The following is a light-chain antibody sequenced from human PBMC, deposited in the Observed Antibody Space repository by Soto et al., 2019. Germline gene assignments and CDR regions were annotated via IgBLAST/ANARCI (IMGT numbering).Light chain of an antibody. CDR1: QGIHNF. J-gene: IGKJ1*01. V-gene: IGKV1-27*01. Sequence: DIQMTQSPSSLSAFVGDSVTMCCGASQGIHNFLAWYQHKPGKAPKLLIFGASTLHSGVPSRFSGSGSGTDFTLTITNLQPEDVATYYCQKYDMDPPATFGQGTKVEI. CDR2: GAS. CDR3: QKYDMDPPAT.